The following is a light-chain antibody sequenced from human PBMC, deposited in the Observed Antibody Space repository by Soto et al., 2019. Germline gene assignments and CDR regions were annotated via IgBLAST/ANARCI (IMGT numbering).Light chain of an antibody. V-gene: IGLV2-14*01. CDR1: STDVGGYNY. CDR2: EVS. CDR3: SSYTSSSTHV. Sequence: QSVLTQPASVSGSPGQSITISCTGTSTDVGGYNYVSWYQQHPGKAPKLMIYEVSNRPSGVSNRFSGSKSGNTASLTISGLQAEDEAYYYCSSYTSSSTHVFGGGTKVTVL. J-gene: IGLJ2*01.